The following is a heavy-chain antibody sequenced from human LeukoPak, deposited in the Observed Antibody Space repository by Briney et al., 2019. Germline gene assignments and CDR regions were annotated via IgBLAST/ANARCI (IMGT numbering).Heavy chain of an antibody. CDR1: GGSFSGYY. V-gene: IGHV4-34*01. Sequence: SETLSLTCAVYGGSFSGYYWSWIRQPPGKGLEWIGEINHSGSTNYNPSLKSRVTISVDTSNNQFSLKLSSVTAADTAVYYCARVVPATKWSNWFDPWGQGTLASVSS. J-gene: IGHJ5*02. CDR3: ARVVPATKWSNWFDP. CDR2: INHSGST. D-gene: IGHD2-2*01.